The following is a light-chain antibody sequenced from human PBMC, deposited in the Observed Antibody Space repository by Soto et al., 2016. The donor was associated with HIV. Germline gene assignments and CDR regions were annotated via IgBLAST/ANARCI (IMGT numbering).Light chain of an antibody. CDR1: QDISNY. CDR2: DAS. Sequence: DIQMTQSPSSLSASVGDRVTITCQASQDISNYLNWYQQKPGKAPKLLIYDASNLETGVPSRFSGTESGTDFTLTISSLQPEDFATYYCQQYYDYPFTFGPGTKV. V-gene: IGKV1-33*01. J-gene: IGKJ3*01. CDR3: QQYYDYPFT.